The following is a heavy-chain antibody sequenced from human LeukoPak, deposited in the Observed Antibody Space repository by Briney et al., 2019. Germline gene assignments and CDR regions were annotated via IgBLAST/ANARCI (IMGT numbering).Heavy chain of an antibody. D-gene: IGHD3-10*01. Sequence: SNTLSLTCTVSGRPHNSSSYYWTSIRQPAGTGLERIGRIYTRENTNYNPSLKSRVPMSVDTSKNQFSLKLSSVAAADTAVYYCARGRYRYGSGIEWFDPWGQGTLVTVSS. CDR2: IYTRENT. CDR1: GRPHNSSSYY. CDR3: ARGRYRYGSGIEWFDP. J-gene: IGHJ5*02. V-gene: IGHV4-61*02.